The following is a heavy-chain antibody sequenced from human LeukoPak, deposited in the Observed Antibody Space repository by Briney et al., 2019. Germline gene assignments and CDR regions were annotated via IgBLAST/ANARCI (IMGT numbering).Heavy chain of an antibody. CDR3: ARDHSVRGANYYYYYMDV. Sequence: GGSLRLSCAASGFTFDDYGMSWVRQAPGKGLEWVSSITSSSSYIYYADSVKGRFTISRDNAKNSLYLQINSLRAEDTAVYYCARDHSVRGANYYYYYMDVWGKGTTVTISS. D-gene: IGHD3-10*01. CDR2: ITSSSSYI. J-gene: IGHJ6*03. CDR1: GFTFDDYG. V-gene: IGHV3-21*01.